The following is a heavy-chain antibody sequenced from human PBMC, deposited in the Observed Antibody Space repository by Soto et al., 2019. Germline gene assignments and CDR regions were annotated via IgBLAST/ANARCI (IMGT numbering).Heavy chain of an antibody. V-gene: IGHV3-7*01. D-gene: IGHD3-16*01. J-gene: IGHJ6*02. CDR2: IKQDGSEK. CDR3: ASLGRHG. Sequence: PRGSLRLSCAASGFTFSDSWMDWVRQAPGKGPEWVANIKQDGSEKNYVDSEKGRFTISRDNAKNSLYLQMNSLRAEDSGVYYCASLGRHGWGQGTTVTVSS. CDR1: GFTFSDSW.